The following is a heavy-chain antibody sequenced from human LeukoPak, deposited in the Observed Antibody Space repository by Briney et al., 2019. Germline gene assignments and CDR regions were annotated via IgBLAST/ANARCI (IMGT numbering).Heavy chain of an antibody. CDR3: ARVHSSSWSGSYFDY. D-gene: IGHD6-13*01. V-gene: IGHV3-72*01. CDR1: GFTFSGHY. CDR2: TRNKAYSYTT. Sequence: SGGSLRLSCAASGFTFSGHYMDWVRQAPGKGLEWVGRTRNKAYSYTTEYAASVKGRFIISRDDSKNSLYLQMNSLKIEDTAVYYCARVHSSSWSGSYFDYWGQGALVTVSS. J-gene: IGHJ4*02.